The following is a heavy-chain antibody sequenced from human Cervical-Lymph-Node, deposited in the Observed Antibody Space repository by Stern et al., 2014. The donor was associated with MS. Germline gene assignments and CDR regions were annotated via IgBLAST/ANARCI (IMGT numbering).Heavy chain of an antibody. CDR3: ARLYSSDWYSSFNY. Sequence: VQLVESGPGLVKPSETLSLTCTVSGGSISRYYWSWIRQSPGKGLEGIGYVYSTGSTNYNPSLKSRVTISIDTSKNQFSLKLSSVTAADTAVYYCARLYSSDWYSSFNYWGQGTLVTVSS. CDR1: GGSISRYY. V-gene: IGHV4-59*01. CDR2: VYSTGST. J-gene: IGHJ4*02. D-gene: IGHD6-19*01.